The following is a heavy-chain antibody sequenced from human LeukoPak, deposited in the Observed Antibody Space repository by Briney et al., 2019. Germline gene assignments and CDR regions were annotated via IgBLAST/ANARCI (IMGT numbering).Heavy chain of an antibody. CDR3: AKEYGSYGIDY. J-gene: IGHJ4*02. Sequence: GGSLRLSCAASGFTFSSYGTHWVRQAPGKGLEWVAVISYDGSNKYYADSVKGRFTISRDNSKNTLYLQMNSLRAEDTAVYYCAKEYGSYGIDYWGQGTLVTVSS. D-gene: IGHD1-26*01. CDR1: GFTFSSYG. CDR2: ISYDGSNK. V-gene: IGHV3-30*18.